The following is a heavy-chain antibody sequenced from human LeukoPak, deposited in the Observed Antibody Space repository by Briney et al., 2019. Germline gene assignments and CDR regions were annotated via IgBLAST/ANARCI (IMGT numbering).Heavy chain of an antibody. D-gene: IGHD2-15*01. V-gene: IGHV4-59*01. CDR1: GGSISSYY. J-gene: IGHJ6*03. CDR2: IYYSGGT. CDR3: AREKLEYCSGGSCKEEYYYYYYMDV. Sequence: SETLSLTCAVSGGSISSYYWSWIRQPPGKGLEWIGYIYYSGGTNYNPSLKSRVTISVDTSKNQFSLKLSSVTAADTAVYYCAREKLEYCSGGSCKEEYYYYYYMDVWGKGTTVTVSS.